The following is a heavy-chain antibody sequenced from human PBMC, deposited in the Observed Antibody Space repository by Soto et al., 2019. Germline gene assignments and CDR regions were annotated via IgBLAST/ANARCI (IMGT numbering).Heavy chain of an antibody. CDR3: AIASPVVTDV. V-gene: IGHV4-30-4*01. CDR1: GGSISSGDYY. CDR2: IDYSGST. J-gene: IGHJ6*02. Sequence: QVQLQESGPGLVKPSQTLSLTCTVSGGSISSGDYYWSWIRQPPGKGLEWIGYIDYSGSTYCNPSLNSRVTISVDTSTNQFSLKLSSVTASDTAVYYFAIASPVVTDVWGQGTTVTVSS. D-gene: IGHD5-18*01.